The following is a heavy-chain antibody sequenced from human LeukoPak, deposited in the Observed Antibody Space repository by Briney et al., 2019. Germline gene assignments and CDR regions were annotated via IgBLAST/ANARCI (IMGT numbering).Heavy chain of an antibody. CDR3: ASKQLVGHYYYYYYMVV. Sequence: PGGSLRLSCAASGFTFSSYSMNWVRQAPGKGLEWVSSISSSSSYIYYADSVKGRFTISRDNAKNSLYPQMNSLRAEDTAVYYCASKQLVGHYYYYYYMVVWGKGTTVTVSS. CDR2: ISSSSSYI. CDR1: GFTFSSYS. J-gene: IGHJ6*03. V-gene: IGHV3-21*01. D-gene: IGHD6-6*01.